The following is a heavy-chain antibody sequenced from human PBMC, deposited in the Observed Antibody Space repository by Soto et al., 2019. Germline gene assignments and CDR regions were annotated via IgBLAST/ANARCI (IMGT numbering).Heavy chain of an antibody. V-gene: IGHV3-23*01. D-gene: IGHD2-21*01. J-gene: IGHJ4*02. Sequence: GGSLILSCAASGFTFSSYAMSWVRQAPGKGLEWVSAISGSGGSTYYADSVKGRVTISRDNSKNTLYLQMNSVGAEDTAVDYDATDHGDGYLLFDYSAQGTLVTVSS. CDR3: ATDHGDGYLLFDY. CDR2: ISGSGGST. CDR1: GFTFSSYA.